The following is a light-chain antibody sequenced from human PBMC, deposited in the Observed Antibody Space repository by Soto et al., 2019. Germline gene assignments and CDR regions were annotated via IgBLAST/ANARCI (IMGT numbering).Light chain of an antibody. V-gene: IGLV2-14*01. J-gene: IGLJ2*01. CDR3: SSYTRSSTVV. Sequence: QSVLTQPASVSGSPGQSITISCTGTSSDVGAYKFVSWYQQNPGKAPKLMIYEVSNRPSGVSNRFSGSKSGNTASLTISGLQAEDEGDYYCSSYTRSSTVVFGGGTKVTVL. CDR2: EVS. CDR1: SSDVGAYKF.